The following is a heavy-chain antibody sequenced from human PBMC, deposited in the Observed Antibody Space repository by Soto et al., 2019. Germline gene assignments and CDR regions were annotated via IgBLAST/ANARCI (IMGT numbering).Heavy chain of an antibody. CDR3: ARDETPAAVPYYYYYGMDV. CDR1: GFTFSSYE. D-gene: IGHD6-13*01. V-gene: IGHV3-48*03. Sequence: EVQLVESGGGLVQPGGSLRLSCAASGFTFSSYEMNWVRQAPGKGLEWVSYISRSGSTIYYADSVKGRFTISRDNAKNSLYLQMNSRRAEDTAVYYCARDETPAAVPYYYYYGMDVWGQGTTVTVSS. J-gene: IGHJ6*02. CDR2: ISRSGSTI.